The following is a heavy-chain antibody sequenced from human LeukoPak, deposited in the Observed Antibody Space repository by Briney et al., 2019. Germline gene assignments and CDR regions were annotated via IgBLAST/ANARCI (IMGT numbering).Heavy chain of an antibody. CDR3: ARGGYSSSYNWFDP. Sequence: KPSETLSLTCAVYGASVSGYYWSSIRPPPGKGLEWIGEINHSGSTNYNPSLKSRVTISVDTSKNQFSLRLSSVTAADTAVYYCARGGYSSSYNWFDPWGQGTLVTVSA. CDR1: GASVSGYY. D-gene: IGHD6-13*01. CDR2: INHSGST. V-gene: IGHV4-34*01. J-gene: IGHJ5*02.